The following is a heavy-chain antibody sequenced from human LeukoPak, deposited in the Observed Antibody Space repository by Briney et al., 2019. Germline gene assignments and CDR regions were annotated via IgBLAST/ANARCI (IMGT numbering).Heavy chain of an antibody. V-gene: IGHV3-30*03. CDR3: ARKEMAPN. CDR1: GFTFITYD. D-gene: IGHD5-24*01. Sequence: SGGSLRLSCAASGFTFITYDMHWVRQAPGKGLEWVAVISYDGSNKYYADSVKGRFTISRDNSKNTLYLQMNSLRAEDTAVYYCARKEMAPNWGQGTLVTVSS. CDR2: ISYDGSNK. J-gene: IGHJ4*02.